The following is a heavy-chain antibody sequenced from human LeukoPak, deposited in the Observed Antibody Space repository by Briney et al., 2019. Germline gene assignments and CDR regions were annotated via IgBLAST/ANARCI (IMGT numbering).Heavy chain of an antibody. J-gene: IGHJ4*02. Sequence: PSETLSLTCTVSGGSISSYYWSWIRQPPGKGLEWIGYIYYSGSTNYNPSLKSRVTISVDSSKNQFSLKLSSVTAADTAVYYCARSTVTIPFDYWGQGTLVTVSS. CDR3: ARSTVTIPFDY. CDR1: GGSISSYY. CDR2: IYYSGST. V-gene: IGHV4-59*01. D-gene: IGHD4-17*01.